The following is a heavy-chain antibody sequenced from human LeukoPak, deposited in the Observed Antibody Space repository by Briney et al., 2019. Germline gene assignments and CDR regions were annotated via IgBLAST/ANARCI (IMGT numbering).Heavy chain of an antibody. CDR3: ARDRRGARWSGYPNWFDP. CDR1: GFTFSSHP. CDR2: IRYDGSNK. V-gene: IGHV3-30*02. Sequence: GGSLRLSCAASGFTFSSHPMHWVRQAPGKGLEWVAFIRYDGSNKYYADSVKGRLTISRDNAKNSLYLQMNSLRAEDTAVYYCARDRRGARWSGYPNWFDPWGQGTLVTVSS. J-gene: IGHJ5*02. D-gene: IGHD3-3*01.